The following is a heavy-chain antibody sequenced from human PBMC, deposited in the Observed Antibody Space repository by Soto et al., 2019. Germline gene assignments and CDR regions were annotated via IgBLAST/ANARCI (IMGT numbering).Heavy chain of an antibody. CDR3: AKLSCASSTCYFPGWFDP. CDR1: GDSISGGASF. J-gene: IGHJ5*02. V-gene: IGHV4-31*03. D-gene: IGHD2-2*01. Sequence: QVQLQESGPGLVKPSETLSLTCTVSGDSISGGASFWSWIRQPPGKGLEWIANVYYSGSSYYNPSLKSRFTISVDTTKNQFSLQLKSMTAADTAVYFCAKLSCASSTCYFPGWFDPWGQGTLVTVSS. CDR2: VYYSGSS.